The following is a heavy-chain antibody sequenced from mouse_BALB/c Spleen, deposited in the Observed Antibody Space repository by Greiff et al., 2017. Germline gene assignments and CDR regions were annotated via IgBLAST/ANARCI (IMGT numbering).Heavy chain of an antibody. CDR1: GYTFSSYW. CDR3: ARYEGLRPMDY. D-gene: IGHD2-4*01. CDR2: ILPGSGST. J-gene: IGHJ4*01. V-gene: IGHV1-9*01. Sequence: QVQLKQSGAELMKPGASVKISCKATGYTFSSYWIEWVKQRPGHGLEWIGEILPGSGSTNYNEKFKGKATFTADTSSNTAYMQLSSLTSEDSAVYYCARYEGLRPMDYWGQGTSVTVSS.